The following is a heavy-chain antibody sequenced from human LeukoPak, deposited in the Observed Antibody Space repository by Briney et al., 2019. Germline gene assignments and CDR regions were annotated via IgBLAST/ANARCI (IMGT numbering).Heavy chain of an antibody. Sequence: GGSLRLSCAASGFTFSSYAMSWVRQAPGKGLEWVSAISGSGGSTYYADSVKGRFTISRDNSKNTLYLQMNSLRAEDTAVYYCAKGPAVLLWFGESYFDCWGQGTLVTVSS. J-gene: IGHJ4*02. CDR2: ISGSGGST. CDR3: AKGPAVLLWFGESYFDC. CDR1: GFTFSSYA. D-gene: IGHD3-10*01. V-gene: IGHV3-23*01.